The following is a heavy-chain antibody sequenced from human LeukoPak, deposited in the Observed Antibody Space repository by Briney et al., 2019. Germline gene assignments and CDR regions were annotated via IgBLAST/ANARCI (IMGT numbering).Heavy chain of an antibody. D-gene: IGHD6-13*01. CDR2: IWYDGRNK. CDR1: GFTFSTYG. J-gene: IGHJ4*02. CDR3: ARDLIGMGYSSSGQGYFDY. V-gene: IGHV3-33*01. Sequence: GGSLRLSCATSGFTFSTYGMHWVRQAPGQGLEWVAFIWYDGRNKFYADSVKGRFTISRDNSKNTLYLQMSSLRAKDTAVYYCARDLIGMGYSSSGQGYFDYWGQGTLVTVSS.